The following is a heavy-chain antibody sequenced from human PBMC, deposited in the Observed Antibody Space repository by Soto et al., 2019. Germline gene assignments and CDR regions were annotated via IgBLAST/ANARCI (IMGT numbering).Heavy chain of an antibody. D-gene: IGHD1-1*01. CDR3: ARGTPPYTVVKSGFFDL. CDR1: GVSISSGAYF. Sequence: QVQLQESGPGLVKPSQTLSLTCTVSGVSISSGAYFWTWIRQVPGKGLEWIGYFYDSETSLYNPSLQSRVTISVDTSENHVSLKLTSVTAADTAVYYCARGTPPYTVVKSGFFDLWGQGTMVIVS. CDR2: FYDSETS. V-gene: IGHV4-31*03. J-gene: IGHJ3*01.